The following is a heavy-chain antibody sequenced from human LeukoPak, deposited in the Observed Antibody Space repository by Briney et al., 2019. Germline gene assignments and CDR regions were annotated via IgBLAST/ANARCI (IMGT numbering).Heavy chain of an antibody. Sequence: NPGGSLRLYCAASGFTFSDYNMGWMRQAPGKGLEWVSYTRNSDNNMFYADSVKGRFTIYRDNAKYSVYLQMNSLRAEDTAVYYCARRIAGDGSHAFDIWGQGTMVTVSS. D-gene: IGHD6-19*01. CDR1: GFTFSDYN. CDR3: ARRIAGDGSHAFDI. CDR2: TRNSDNNM. V-gene: IGHV3-11*01. J-gene: IGHJ3*02.